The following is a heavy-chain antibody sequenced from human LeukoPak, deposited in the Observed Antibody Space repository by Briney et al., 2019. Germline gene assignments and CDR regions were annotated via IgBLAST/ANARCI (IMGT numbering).Heavy chain of an antibody. V-gene: IGHV5-51*01. CDR1: GYRFTSYW. D-gene: IGHD4-17*01. CDR2: IYPGDSDT. J-gene: IGHJ3*02. CDR3: ARSGPVTHAAFDI. Sequence: SGESLKISCKGSGYRFTSYWIAWVRQMPGKGLEWMGIIYPGDSDTRYSPSFQGQVTISGDKSISSAYLQWSSLKASDTAMYYCARSGPVTHAAFDIWGQGTMVTVSS.